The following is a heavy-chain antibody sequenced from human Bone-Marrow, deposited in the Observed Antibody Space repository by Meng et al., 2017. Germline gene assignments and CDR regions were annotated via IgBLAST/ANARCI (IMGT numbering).Heavy chain of an antibody. Sequence: ASVKVSCKASGYTFTSYYMHWVRQAPGQGLVWMGIINPSGGSTSYAQKFQGRVTMTRDTSTSTVYMELSSLRSEDTAVYYCARGGGPLRFDFIRYYYYGMDVWGQGTTVTVSS. V-gene: IGHV1-46*01. CDR1: GYTFTSYY. CDR3: ARGGGPLRFDFIRYYYYGMDV. J-gene: IGHJ6*02. D-gene: IGHD3-3*01. CDR2: INPSGGST.